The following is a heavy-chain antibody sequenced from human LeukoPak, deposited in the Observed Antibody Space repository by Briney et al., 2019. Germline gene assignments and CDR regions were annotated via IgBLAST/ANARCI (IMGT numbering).Heavy chain of an antibody. Sequence: SETLSLTCAVYGGSFSGYYWSWIRQPPGKGLEWIGEINHSGSTNYNPSLKSRVAISVDTSKNQFSLKLSSVTAADTAVYYCARGRGYSYGLRPDRRFYFDYWGQGTLVTASS. D-gene: IGHD5-18*01. CDR3: ARGRGYSYGLRPDRRFYFDY. J-gene: IGHJ4*02. CDR1: GGSFSGYY. CDR2: INHSGST. V-gene: IGHV4-34*01.